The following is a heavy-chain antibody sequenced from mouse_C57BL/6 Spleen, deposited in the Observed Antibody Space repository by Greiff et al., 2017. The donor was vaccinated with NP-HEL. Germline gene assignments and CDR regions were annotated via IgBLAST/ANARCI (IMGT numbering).Heavy chain of an antibody. CDR1: GYTFTSYW. CDR3: ARNYSNPGAMDY. Sequence: QVQLKHPGAELVKPGASVKLSCKASGYTFTSYWMHWVKRRPGQGLEWIGMIHPNSGSTNYNEKFKSKATLTVDKSSSTAYMQLSSLTSEDSAVYYCARNYSNPGAMDYWGQGTSVTVSS. J-gene: IGHJ4*01. CDR2: IHPNSGST. V-gene: IGHV1-64*01. D-gene: IGHD2-5*01.